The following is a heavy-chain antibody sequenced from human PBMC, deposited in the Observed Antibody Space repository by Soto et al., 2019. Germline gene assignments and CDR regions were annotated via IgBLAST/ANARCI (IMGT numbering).Heavy chain of an antibody. Sequence: SVKVSCKASGGTFSSYAISWVRQAPGQGLEWMGGIIPIFGTANYAQKFQGRVTITADESTSTAYMELSSLRSEDTAVYYCARGALVVTAIQGYYGMDVWGQGTTVTVSS. CDR2: IIPIFGTA. J-gene: IGHJ6*02. V-gene: IGHV1-69*13. CDR3: ARGALVVTAIQGYYGMDV. CDR1: GGTFSSYA. D-gene: IGHD2-21*02.